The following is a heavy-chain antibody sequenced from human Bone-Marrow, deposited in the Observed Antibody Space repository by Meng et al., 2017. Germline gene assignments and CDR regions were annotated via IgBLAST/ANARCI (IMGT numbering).Heavy chain of an antibody. CDR1: GGSFSDYY. CDR2: INHSGST. J-gene: IGHJ2*01. V-gene: IGHV4-34*01. CDR3: ARVRVEYWYFDL. Sequence: QLQLQQWGAGLLKPSETLSLTCVVSGGSFSDYYWSWIRQPPGKGLEWIGEINHSGSTNYNPSLKSRVTISVDKSKNQFSLKLSSVTAADTAVYYCARVRVEYWYFDLWGRGTLVTVSS.